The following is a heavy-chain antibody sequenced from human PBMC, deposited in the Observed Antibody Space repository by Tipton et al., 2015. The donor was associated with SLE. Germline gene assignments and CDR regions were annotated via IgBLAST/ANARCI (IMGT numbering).Heavy chain of an antibody. V-gene: IGHV1-46*01. D-gene: IGHD4-23*01. CDR2: INPSSGGP. CDR1: GYTFTNYY. CDR3: ARGDSEDYGGNSGAFDI. Sequence: QVQLVQSGAEVKKPGASVRVSCKSSGYTFTNYYMHWVRQAPGQGLEWMGIINPSSGGPDYAQNFQGRVSMTTDTSTSTVYMELSSLRSEDTGVYFCARGDSEDYGGNSGAFDIWGQGTMVTVSS. J-gene: IGHJ3*02.